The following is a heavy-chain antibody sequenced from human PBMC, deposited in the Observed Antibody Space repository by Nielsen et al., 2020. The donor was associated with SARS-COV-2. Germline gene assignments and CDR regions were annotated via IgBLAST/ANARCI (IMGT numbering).Heavy chain of an antibody. Sequence: SVQVSCKASGGTFSSYAISWVRQAPGQGLEWMGGIIPIFGTANYAQKFQGRVTITADESTSTAYMELSSLRSEDTAVYYCAREGYNWNYGMDVWGQGTTVTVSS. D-gene: IGHD1-20*01. CDR3: AREGYNWNYGMDV. CDR2: IIPIFGTA. V-gene: IGHV1-69*13. CDR1: GGTFSSYA. J-gene: IGHJ6*02.